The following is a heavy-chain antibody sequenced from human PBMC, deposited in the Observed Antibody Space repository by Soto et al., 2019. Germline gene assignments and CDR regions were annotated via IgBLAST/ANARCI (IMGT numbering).Heavy chain of an antibody. CDR1: GGSVSSSSYY. J-gene: IGHJ5*02. CDR3: ATTRGNWFDP. Sequence: SETLSLTCTVSGGSVSSSSYYWGWIRQPPGKGLEWIGSIYYSENTYYNPSLKSRVTISVDTSKNQFSLKLSSVTAADTAVYYCATTRGNWFDPWGQGTLVTVSS. V-gene: IGHV4-39*01. CDR2: IYYSENT.